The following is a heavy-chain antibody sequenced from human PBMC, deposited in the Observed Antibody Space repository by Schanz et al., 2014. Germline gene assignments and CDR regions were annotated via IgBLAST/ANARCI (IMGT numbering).Heavy chain of an antibody. CDR2: ISSGGTTT. CDR1: GFIFSDYY. D-gene: IGHD3-10*01. V-gene: IGHV3-11*04. Sequence: QVQLVDSGGGLVKPGGSLRLSCAASGFIFSDYYMAWIRQAPGKGPEYVSYISSGGTTTYHSDSVKGRFTISRDSAENSLYLQMNSLRPEDTAVYYCARGGFGEVSYFDYWGQGTLVTVSS. J-gene: IGHJ4*02. CDR3: ARGGFGEVSYFDY.